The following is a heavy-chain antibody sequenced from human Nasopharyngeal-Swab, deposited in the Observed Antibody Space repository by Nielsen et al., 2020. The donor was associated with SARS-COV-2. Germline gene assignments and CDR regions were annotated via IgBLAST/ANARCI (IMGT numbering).Heavy chain of an antibody. CDR3: GRLTKTTVTRRLYFDY. D-gene: IGHD4-11*01. Sequence: GSLRLSCTVSGGSLSSSNYYWGWIRQPPGKGLEWIGTVSYSGPTYYNPSLKSRVTKSVDTSKNHFSLRLSSVTAADTAVYYCGRLTKTTVTRRLYFDYWGQGTLVTVSS. CDR1: GGSLSSSNYY. V-gene: IGHV4-39*02. J-gene: IGHJ4*02. CDR2: VSYSGPT.